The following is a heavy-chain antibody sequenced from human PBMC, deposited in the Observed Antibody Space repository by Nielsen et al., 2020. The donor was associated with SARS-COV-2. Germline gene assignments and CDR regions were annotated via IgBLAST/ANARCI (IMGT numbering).Heavy chain of an antibody. V-gene: IGHV3-9*01. CDR2: ISWNSGSI. Sequence: GGSLRLSCAASGFTFDDYAMHWVRQAPGKGLEWVSGISWNSGSIGYADSVKGRFTISRDNAKNSLYLQMNSLRAEDTAVYYCARDGATVTTDYYYYGMDVWGQGTTVTVSS. CDR1: GFTFDDYA. D-gene: IGHD4-17*01. CDR3: ARDGATVTTDYYYYGMDV. J-gene: IGHJ6*02.